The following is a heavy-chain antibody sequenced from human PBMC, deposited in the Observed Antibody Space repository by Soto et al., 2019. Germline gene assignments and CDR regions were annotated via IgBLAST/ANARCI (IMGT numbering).Heavy chain of an antibody. J-gene: IGHJ4*02. D-gene: IGHD2-15*01. CDR3: TTDPSLCSGGSCYSGY. CDR2: IKSKTDGGTT. V-gene: IGHV3-15*01. CDR1: GFTFSNAW. Sequence: PGGSLRLSCAAPGFTFSNAWMSWVRQAPGKGLEWVGRIKSKTDGGTTDYAAPVKGRFTISRDDSKNTLYLQMNSLKTEDTAVYYCTTDPSLCSGGSCYSGYWGQGTLVTVSS.